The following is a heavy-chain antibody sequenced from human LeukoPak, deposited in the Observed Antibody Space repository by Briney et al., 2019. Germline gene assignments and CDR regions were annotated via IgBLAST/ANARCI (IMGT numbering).Heavy chain of an antibody. Sequence: KPSETLSLTCTVSGGSISSYYWSWFRQPPGKGLEWIGYMYYSGSTNYNPSLKSRVTISVDTSENQFSLKLSSVTTADTAVYYCARGLAGYSGGDDAFDTWGQGTMVTVSS. V-gene: IGHV4-59*01. CDR2: MYYSGST. CDR3: ARGLAGYSGGDDAFDT. CDR1: GGSISSYY. J-gene: IGHJ3*02. D-gene: IGHD6-19*01.